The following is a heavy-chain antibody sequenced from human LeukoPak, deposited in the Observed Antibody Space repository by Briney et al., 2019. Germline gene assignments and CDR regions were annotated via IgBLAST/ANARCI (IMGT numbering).Heavy chain of an antibody. Sequence: ASVKVSCKASGYTFTSYYMHWVRQAPGQGLEWMGIINPRGGSTSYAQKFQGRVTMTRDTSTSTVYMELSSLRSEDTAVYYCARESGYSYGFGTQLNWFDPWGQGTLVTVST. J-gene: IGHJ5*02. D-gene: IGHD5-18*01. V-gene: IGHV1-46*01. CDR2: INPRGGST. CDR3: ARESGYSYGFGTQLNWFDP. CDR1: GYTFTSYY.